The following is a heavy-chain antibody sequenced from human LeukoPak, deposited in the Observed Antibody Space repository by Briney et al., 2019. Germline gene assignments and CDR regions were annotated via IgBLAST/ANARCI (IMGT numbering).Heavy chain of an antibody. CDR2: IYYSGST. D-gene: IGHD6-19*01. CDR1: GGSISSSSYY. Sequence: PSETLSLTCTVSGGSISSSSYYWGWIRQPPGKGLEWIGSIYYSGSTYYNPSLKSRVTISVDTSKNQFSLKLSSVTAADTAVYYCARILVAGSSFDYWGQGTLVTVSS. CDR3: ARILVAGSSFDY. V-gene: IGHV4-39*07. J-gene: IGHJ4*02.